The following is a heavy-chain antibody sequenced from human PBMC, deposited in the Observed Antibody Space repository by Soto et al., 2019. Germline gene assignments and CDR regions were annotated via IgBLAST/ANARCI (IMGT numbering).Heavy chain of an antibody. Sequence: ASVKVSCKASGYTFTSYGVSWVRQAPGQGLEWMGWISAYNGNTNYAQKLQGRVTMTTDTSTSTAYMELRSLRSDDTAVYYCARDWFFFTIFGVVRKDYYMDVWGKGTTVTVSS. CDR1: GYTFTSYG. CDR2: ISAYNGNT. D-gene: IGHD3-3*01. V-gene: IGHV1-18*01. J-gene: IGHJ6*03. CDR3: ARDWFFFTIFGVVRKDYYMDV.